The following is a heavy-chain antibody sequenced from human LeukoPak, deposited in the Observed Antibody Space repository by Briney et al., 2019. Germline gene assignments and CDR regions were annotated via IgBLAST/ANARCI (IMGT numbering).Heavy chain of an antibody. Sequence: SETLSLTCAVYGGSFSGYYWSWIRQPPGKGLEWIGEINHSGSTNYNPSLKSRVTISVDTSKNQFSLKLSSVTAADTAVYYCATTNWNYVGRTSGDFDYWGQGTLVTVSS. V-gene: IGHV4-34*01. J-gene: IGHJ4*02. D-gene: IGHD1-7*01. CDR3: ATTNWNYVGRTSGDFDY. CDR2: INHSGST. CDR1: GGSFSGYY.